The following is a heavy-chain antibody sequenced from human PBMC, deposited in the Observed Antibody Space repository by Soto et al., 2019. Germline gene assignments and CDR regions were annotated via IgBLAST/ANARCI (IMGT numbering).Heavy chain of an antibody. D-gene: IGHD4-17*01. J-gene: IGHJ2*01. CDR3: TTDRSVTTDLGWYFEL. Sequence: EVQLVESGGGLVKPGGSLRVSCAASGFTFSNAWMNWVRQGPGKGLEWVGGIKSKTDGGTADYAAPVKGRFTISRDDSKNTLYLQMTSLKTEDTAVYYCTTDRSVTTDLGWYFELWGRGTLVTVSS. CDR2: IKSKTDGGTA. CDR1: GFTFSNAW. V-gene: IGHV3-15*07.